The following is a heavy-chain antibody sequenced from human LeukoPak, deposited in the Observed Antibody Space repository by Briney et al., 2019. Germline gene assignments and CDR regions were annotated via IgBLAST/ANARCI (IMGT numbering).Heavy chain of an antibody. D-gene: IGHD3-22*01. CDR1: GLTFSSYG. CDR2: ISYDGSNK. J-gene: IGHJ4*02. V-gene: IGHV3-30*18. CDR3: AKTPDSSGYDYYFDY. Sequence: GGSLRLSCAASGLTFSSYGMHWVRQAPGKGLEWVAVISYDGSNKYYADSVKGRFTISRDNSKNTLYLQMNSLRAGDTAVYYCAKTPDSSGYDYYFDYWGQGTLVTVSS.